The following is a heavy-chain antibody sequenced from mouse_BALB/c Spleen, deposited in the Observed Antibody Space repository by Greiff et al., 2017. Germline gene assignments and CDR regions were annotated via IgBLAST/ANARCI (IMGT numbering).Heavy chain of an antibody. CDR3: AREDYRYDGNFDV. V-gene: IGHV5-4*02. D-gene: IGHD2-14*01. Sequence: EVKVVESGGGLVKPGGSLKLSCAASGFTFSDYYMYWVRQTPEKRLEWVATISDGGSYTYYPDSVKGRFTISRDNAKNNLYLQMSSLKSEDTAMYYCAREDYRYDGNFDVWGAGTTVTVSS. CDR2: ISDGGSYT. J-gene: IGHJ1*01. CDR1: GFTFSDYY.